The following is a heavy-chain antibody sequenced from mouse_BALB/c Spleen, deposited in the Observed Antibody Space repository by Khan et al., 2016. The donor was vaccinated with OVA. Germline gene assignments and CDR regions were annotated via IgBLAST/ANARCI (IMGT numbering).Heavy chain of an antibody. CDR3: ARKDYYDYDPFPY. CDR1: GYSITSEYA. D-gene: IGHD2-4*01. J-gene: IGHJ3*01. CDR2: INYSGNT. V-gene: IGHV3-2*02. Sequence: EVQLVESGPGLVKPSQSLSLTCTVTGYSITSEYAWNWIRQFPGNKLEWMGYINYSGNTRSNPSLKSRTSITRDTSKNQFFLQLNSVTTEDTATYYCARKDYYDYDPFPYWGQGTLVTVSA.